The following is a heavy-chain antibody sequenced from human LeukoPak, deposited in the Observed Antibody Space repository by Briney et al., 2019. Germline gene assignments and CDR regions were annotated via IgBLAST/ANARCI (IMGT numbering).Heavy chain of an antibody. Sequence: ASVKVSCKASGYTFTSYGISWVRQAPGQGLEWMGWINPNSGGTNYAQKFQGRVTMTRDTSISTAYMELSRLRSDDTAVYYCARDRYYDHKTYAFDIWGQGTMVTVSS. D-gene: IGHD3-3*01. CDR1: GYTFTSYG. CDR3: ARDRYYDHKTYAFDI. J-gene: IGHJ3*02. V-gene: IGHV1-2*02. CDR2: INPNSGGT.